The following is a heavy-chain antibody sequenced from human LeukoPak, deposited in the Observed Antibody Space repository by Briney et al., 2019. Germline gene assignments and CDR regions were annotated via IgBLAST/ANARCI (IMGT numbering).Heavy chain of an antibody. CDR3: ARVRFRYYDFWSGYPDY. Sequence: ASVKVSCKASGYTFTSYGISWVRQAPGQGLEWMGWISAYNGNTNYAQKLQGRVTMTTDTSTSTAYMELRSLRSDDTAVYYCARVRFRYYDFWSGYPDYWGQGTLVTVSS. V-gene: IGHV1-18*01. CDR2: ISAYNGNT. J-gene: IGHJ4*02. CDR1: GYTFTSYG. D-gene: IGHD3-3*01.